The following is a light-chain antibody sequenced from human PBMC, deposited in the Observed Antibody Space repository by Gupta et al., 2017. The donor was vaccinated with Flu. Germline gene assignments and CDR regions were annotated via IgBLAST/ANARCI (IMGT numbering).Light chain of an antibody. CDR1: QSVSSSY. V-gene: IGKV3-20*01. Sequence: EIVLTQSPGTPSLSPGERATLSCRASQSVSSSYLAWYQQKPGQAPRLLIYGASGRGTGIPDRFSGSGSGTDFTLTISRLEPEDFAVYYCQQEGSSPRTFGQGTKVEIK. J-gene: IGKJ1*01. CDR2: GAS. CDR3: QQEGSSPRT.